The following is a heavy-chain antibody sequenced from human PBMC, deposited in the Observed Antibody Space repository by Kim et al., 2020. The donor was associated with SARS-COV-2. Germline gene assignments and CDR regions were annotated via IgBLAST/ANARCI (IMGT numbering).Heavy chain of an antibody. J-gene: IGHJ4*02. V-gene: IGHV3-23*01. CDR3: ANELPRGLLSGFDY. Sequence: AGAVKGRYTLSRDNAKNTRYLQMNSLSAEEAAVYYLANELPRGLLSGFDYWGQGTLVTVSS. D-gene: IGHD1-26*01.